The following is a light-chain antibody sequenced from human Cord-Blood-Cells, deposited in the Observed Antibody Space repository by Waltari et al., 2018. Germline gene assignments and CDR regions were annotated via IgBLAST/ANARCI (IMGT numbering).Light chain of an antibody. V-gene: IGLV3-19*01. J-gene: IGLJ2*01. CDR3: NSRDSSGNHVV. CDR1: SLRSYY. CDR2: CKN. Sequence: SSELTQDPAVSVALGQTVRITCQGDSLRSYYASWYQQKPGQAPLLVIYCKNNRPSALPYRFSGSSSGNTASLTITGAQAEDEADYYCNSRDSSGNHVVFGGGTKLTVL.